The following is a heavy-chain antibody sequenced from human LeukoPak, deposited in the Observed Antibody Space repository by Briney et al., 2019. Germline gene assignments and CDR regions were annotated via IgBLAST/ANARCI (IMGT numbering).Heavy chain of an antibody. D-gene: IGHD2-15*01. CDR1: GFTFSTYG. Sequence: GGSLRLSCAASGFTFSTYGMHWVRQAPGKGREWVADIWYDGSNKNYADSVKGGFTISRENYKKTVYLQLNSLSAEDTAEYFCARAHPGGCSCHICYSYFDYWGLGTLVTVSS. V-gene: IGHV3-33*01. CDR3: ARAHPGGCSCHICYSYFDY. J-gene: IGHJ4*02. CDR2: IWYDGSNK.